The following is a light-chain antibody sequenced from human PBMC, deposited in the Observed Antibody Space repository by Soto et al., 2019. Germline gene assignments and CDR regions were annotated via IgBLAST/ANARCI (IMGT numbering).Light chain of an antibody. CDR3: QQLNSLVYT. V-gene: IGKV1-9*01. CDR1: QGISSY. CDR2: AAS. J-gene: IGKJ2*01. Sequence: DIRLTQSPSFLSASVGDRVTITCRASQGISSYLAWYQQKPGKAPKLLIYAASTLQSGVPSRFSGSGSGTEFTLTISSLQPEDFATYYCQQLNSLVYTFGQGTKLEIK.